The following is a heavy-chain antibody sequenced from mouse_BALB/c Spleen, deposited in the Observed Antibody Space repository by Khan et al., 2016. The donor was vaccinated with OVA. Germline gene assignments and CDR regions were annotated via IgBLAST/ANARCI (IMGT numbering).Heavy chain of an antibody. CDR1: GYTFTDNY. CDR3: ARGGYYENSLFDY. CDR2: IYPGSGNT. J-gene: IGHJ2*01. Sequence: QVQLKESGPELVKPGASVKISCKASGYTFTDNYIHWVKQKPGQGLEWIRWIYPGSGNTKYNEKFKGKATLTVDTSSSEAYMHLSSLTSEDTAVYFWARGGYYENSLFDYWGQGTALIVSS. D-gene: IGHD2-3*01. V-gene: IGHV1-84*02.